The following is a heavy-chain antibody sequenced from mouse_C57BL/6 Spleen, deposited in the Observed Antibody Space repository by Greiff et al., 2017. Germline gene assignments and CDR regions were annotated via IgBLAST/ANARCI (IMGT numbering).Heavy chain of an antibody. J-gene: IGHJ4*01. V-gene: IGHV1-82*01. CDR3: AREGGYGLYAMDY. Sequence: VQLQESGPELVKPGASVKISCKASGYAFSSSWMNWVKQRPGKGLEWIGRIYPGDGDTNYNGKFKGKATLTADKSSSTAYMQLSSLTSEDSAVYFCAREGGYGLYAMDYWGKGTSVTVSS. CDR2: IYPGDGDT. D-gene: IGHD1-1*02. CDR1: GYAFSSSW.